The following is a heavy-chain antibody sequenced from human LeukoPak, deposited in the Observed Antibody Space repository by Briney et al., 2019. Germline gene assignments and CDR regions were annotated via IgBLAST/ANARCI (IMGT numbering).Heavy chain of an antibody. J-gene: IGHJ6*02. Sequence: GASVKVSCKASGYTFTGYYMHWVRQAPGQGLKWMGWINPNSGGTNYAQKFQGWVTMTRDTSISTAYMELSRLRSDDTAVYYCAREAYYDFWSGYGMDVWGQGTTVTVSS. CDR1: GYTFTGYY. D-gene: IGHD3-3*01. CDR2: INPNSGGT. CDR3: AREAYYDFWSGYGMDV. V-gene: IGHV1-2*04.